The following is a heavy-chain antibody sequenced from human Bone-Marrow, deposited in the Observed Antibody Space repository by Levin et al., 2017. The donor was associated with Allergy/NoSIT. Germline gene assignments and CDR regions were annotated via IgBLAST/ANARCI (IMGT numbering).Heavy chain of an antibody. D-gene: IGHD2-2*01. CDR2: IYYSGST. CDR3: ARDRTPISLIDAFDS. CDR1: GGSISSYY. J-gene: IGHJ3*02. V-gene: IGHV4-59*01. Sequence: PSETLSLTCTVSGGSISSYYWSWIRQPPGKGLEWIGYIYYSGSTNYNPSLKSRVTISVDTSNNQFSLKLSSVTAADTAVYYCARDRTPISLIDAFDSWGKGKMDTVA.